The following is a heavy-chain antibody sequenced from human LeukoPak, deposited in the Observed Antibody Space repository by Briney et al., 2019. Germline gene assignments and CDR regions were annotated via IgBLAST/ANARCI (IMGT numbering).Heavy chain of an antibody. CDR3: ARGRPSDILTGYVTPFDY. Sequence: PSETLSLTCAVYGGSFSGYYWSWIRQPPGKGLEWIGEINHSGSNKYNPSLKRRVTISVDTSKKQFSLKLSSVTASDTAVYYCARGRPSDILTGYVTPFDYWGQGTLVTVSS. CDR1: GGSFSGYY. V-gene: IGHV4-34*01. CDR2: INHSGSN. D-gene: IGHD3-9*01. J-gene: IGHJ4*02.